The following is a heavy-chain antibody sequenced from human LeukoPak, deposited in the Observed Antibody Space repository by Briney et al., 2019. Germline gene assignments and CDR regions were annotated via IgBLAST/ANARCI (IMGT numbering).Heavy chain of an antibody. V-gene: IGHV3-74*01. CDR3: ARGRPHGNDY. CDR2: IASDGSST. D-gene: IGHD4-23*01. J-gene: IGHJ4*02. Sequence: GGSLRLSCAASGFTFSSYWMNWVRQAPGKGLVWVSRIASDGSSTTYADSVKGRFSVSRDNAKNTLYLQMSSLRVEDTAVYYCARGRPHGNDYWGQGTLVTVSS. CDR1: GFTFSSYW.